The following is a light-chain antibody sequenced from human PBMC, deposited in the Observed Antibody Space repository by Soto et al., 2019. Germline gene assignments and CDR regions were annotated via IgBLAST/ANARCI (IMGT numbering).Light chain of an antibody. CDR1: SSNIGNNA. V-gene: IGLV1-36*01. Sequence: QSVLTQAPSVSEAPGQRVTISCSGSSSNIGNNAVNWYQQLPGQSPRLLIYYDDLLPSGVSDRFSGSKSGTSASLAISGLQTEDEADYYCEAWDDSLNGPVFGGGTKVTVL. J-gene: IGLJ2*01. CDR2: YDD. CDR3: EAWDDSLNGPV.